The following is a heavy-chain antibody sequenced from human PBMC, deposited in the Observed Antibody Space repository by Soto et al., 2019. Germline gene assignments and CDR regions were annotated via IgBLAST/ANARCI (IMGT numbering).Heavy chain of an antibody. Sequence: GGSLRLSCTASGFTFGDYAMSWFRQAPGKGLEWVGFIRSKAYGGTTEYAASVKGRFTISRDDSKSIAYLQMNSLKTEDTAVYYGTGKLGTDAFDIWGQGTMVTVSS. J-gene: IGHJ3*02. CDR3: TGKLGTDAFDI. D-gene: IGHD7-27*01. CDR1: GFTFGDYA. CDR2: IRSKAYGGTT. V-gene: IGHV3-49*03.